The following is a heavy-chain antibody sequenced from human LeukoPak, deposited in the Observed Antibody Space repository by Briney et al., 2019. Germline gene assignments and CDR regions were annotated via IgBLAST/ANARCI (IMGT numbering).Heavy chain of an antibody. CDR1: GYTFITSA. J-gene: IGHJ5*02. V-gene: IGHV1-18*01. CDR2: ISAYNGNP. Sequence: ASVKVSCKASGYTFITSAISWVRQAPGQGLEWMGWISAYNGNPNYAQKLQGRVTMTTDTSTSTAYMELRSLRSDDTAGYYCARGGYLYSSSSNNWFDPRGQGTLVTVSS. D-gene: IGHD6-13*01. CDR3: ARGGYLYSSSSNNWFDP.